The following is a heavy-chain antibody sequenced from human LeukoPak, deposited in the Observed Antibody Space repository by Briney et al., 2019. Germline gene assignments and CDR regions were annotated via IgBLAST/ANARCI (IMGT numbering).Heavy chain of an antibody. CDR1: GFTFSSYS. Sequence: GGSLRLSCAASGFTFSSYSMNWVRQAPGKGLEWVSSISSSSSYIYYADSVKGRFTISRDNAKNSLYLQMNSLRAEDTAVYYCAGSFYEQQLVRWFDPWGQGTLVTVSS. J-gene: IGHJ5*02. CDR2: ISSSSSYI. CDR3: AGSFYEQQLVRWFDP. V-gene: IGHV3-21*01. D-gene: IGHD6-13*01.